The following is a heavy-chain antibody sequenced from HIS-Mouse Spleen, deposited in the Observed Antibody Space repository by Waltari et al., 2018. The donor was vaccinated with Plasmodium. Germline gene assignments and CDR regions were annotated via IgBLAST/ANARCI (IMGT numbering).Heavy chain of an antibody. CDR3: ASSWYWYFDL. D-gene: IGHD6-13*01. Sequence: EVQLVESGGGLVQPGGSLRLSCAASGFPFSSYWRSWVRQAPGKGREWVANIKQDGSEKYYVDSVKGRFTISRDNAKNSLYLQMNSLRAEDTAVYYCASSWYWYFDLWGRGTLVTVSS. CDR1: GFPFSSYW. CDR2: IKQDGSEK. J-gene: IGHJ2*01. V-gene: IGHV3-7*01.